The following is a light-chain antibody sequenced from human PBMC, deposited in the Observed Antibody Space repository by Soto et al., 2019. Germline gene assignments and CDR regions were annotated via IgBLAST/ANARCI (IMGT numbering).Light chain of an antibody. CDR2: GAF. CDR1: QSVSSRN. V-gene: IGKV3-20*01. J-gene: IGKJ2*01. Sequence: ENVLTQSPGTLSLFPGERATLSCRASQSVSSRNLAWYRQKPGQAPSLLIYGAFNRATGIPDRFSGSGSATDFTLTISRLEPADFAVYYCLLYGDSPPAYTFGQGTKLDIK. CDR3: LLYGDSPPAYT.